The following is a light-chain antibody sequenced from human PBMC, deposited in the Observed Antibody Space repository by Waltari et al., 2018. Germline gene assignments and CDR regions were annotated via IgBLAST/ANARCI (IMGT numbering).Light chain of an antibody. J-gene: IGLJ3*02. CDR1: GSNIGTRY. CDR2: QDH. V-gene: IGLV1-51*02. Sequence: HSVLTQPPSVSAAPGQRVIISCSGSGSNIGTRYVSWYQQVPGTAPKLLIYQDHKRPSGVFDRFSGSKSGTSVSRAITGLQTGDEADYYCSTCENSLTTWVFGRGTRLTVL. CDR3: STCENSLTTWV.